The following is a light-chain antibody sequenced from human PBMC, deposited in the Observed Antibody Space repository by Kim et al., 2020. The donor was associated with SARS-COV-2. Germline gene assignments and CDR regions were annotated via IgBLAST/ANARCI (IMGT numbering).Light chain of an antibody. CDR1: QSVSSY. J-gene: IGKJ4*01. V-gene: IGKV3-11*01. CDR2: DAS. Sequence: EIVLTQSPATLSLSPGERATLPCRASQSVSSYLAWYQQKPGQAPSLLIYDASNRATGIPARFSGSGSGTDFTLTISSLEPDDFAVYYCQQRSNWPLTFGGGTKVDIK. CDR3: QQRSNWPLT.